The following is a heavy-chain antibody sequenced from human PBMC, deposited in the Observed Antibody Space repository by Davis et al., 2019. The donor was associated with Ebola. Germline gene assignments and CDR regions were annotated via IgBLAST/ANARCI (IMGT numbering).Heavy chain of an antibody. D-gene: IGHD3-3*01. Sequence: GESLKISCAASGFTFSSYAMHWVRQAPGKGLEWVAVISYDGSNKYYADSVKGRFTISRDNSKNTLYLQMNSLRAEDTAVYYCARVAGYYEFWSGCDYWGQGTLVTVSS. CDR3: ARVAGYYEFWSGCDY. CDR1: GFTFSSYA. CDR2: ISYDGSNK. V-gene: IGHV3-30-3*01. J-gene: IGHJ4*02.